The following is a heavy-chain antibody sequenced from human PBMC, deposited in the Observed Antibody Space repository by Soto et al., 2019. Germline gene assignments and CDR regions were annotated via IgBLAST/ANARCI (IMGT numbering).Heavy chain of an antibody. CDR3: ASRVGGDSSGWFRYYYFDY. CDR2: IIPIFGTA. Sequence: QVQLVQSGAEVKKPGSSVKVSCKASGGTFSSYAISWVRQAPGQGLEWMGGIIPIFGTANYAQKFQGRVTITADESTSTAYMGLSSLRSEDTAVYYCASRVGGDSSGWFRYYYFDYWGQGTLVTVSS. V-gene: IGHV1-69*01. D-gene: IGHD6-19*01. CDR1: GGTFSSYA. J-gene: IGHJ4*02.